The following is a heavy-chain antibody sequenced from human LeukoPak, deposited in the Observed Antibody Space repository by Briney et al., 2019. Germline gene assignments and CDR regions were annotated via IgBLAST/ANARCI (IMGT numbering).Heavy chain of an antibody. CDR3: ARSCSSTSCPVDY. D-gene: IGHD2-2*01. V-gene: IGHV4-39*01. Sequence: PSETLSLACTVSGGSINSSSYFWVWIRQSPGKGLEWIGSIYYGGSTYYNPSLMSRVTISVDTSKNQFSLKMISMTAADTAVYYCARSCSSTSCPVDYWGQGTLVTVSS. J-gene: IGHJ4*02. CDR1: GGSINSSSYF. CDR2: IYYGGST.